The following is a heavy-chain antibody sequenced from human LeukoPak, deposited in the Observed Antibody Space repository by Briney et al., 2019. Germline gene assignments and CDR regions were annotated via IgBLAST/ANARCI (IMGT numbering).Heavy chain of an antibody. J-gene: IGHJ4*02. V-gene: IGHV5-51*01. CDR3: ARREMATIFVY. Sequence: GESLKISCKGSGYIFTSYWIGWVRQMPGKGLEWMGIIYPGDSDTRYSPSFQGQVTISADKSISTAYLQWSGLKASDTAMYYCARREMATIFVYWGQGTLVTVSS. CDR1: GYIFTSYW. CDR2: IYPGDSDT. D-gene: IGHD5-24*01.